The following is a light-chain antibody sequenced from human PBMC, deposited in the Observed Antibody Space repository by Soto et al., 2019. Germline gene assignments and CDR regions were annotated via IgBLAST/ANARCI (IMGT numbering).Light chain of an antibody. V-gene: IGLV2-14*01. CDR2: EVS. J-gene: IGLJ3*02. CDR3: SSSTGSNYWV. Sequence: QSALTQPASVSGSPGQSITISCTGTSSDVGGYNYVSWYQQHPGKAPKLMIYEVSNRPSGVSNRFSGSKSGNTASLTISGLQAEDEADYYCSSSTGSNYWVFGGGTKLTVL. CDR1: SSDVGGYNY.